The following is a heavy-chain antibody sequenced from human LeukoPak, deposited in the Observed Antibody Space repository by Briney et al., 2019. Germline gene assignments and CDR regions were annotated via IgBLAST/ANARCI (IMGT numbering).Heavy chain of an antibody. V-gene: IGHV3-30*02. CDR2: IRYYGSNK. CDR3: AKDMTTVTFFAY. D-gene: IGHD4-17*01. Sequence: PGGSLRLSCAASGFTFSSYGMHWVRQAPGKGREGLAFIRYYGSNKYYADSVKRRFTISTDNSKNTLYLQMNSLRAEDTAVYYCAKDMTTVTFFAYWGQGTLVTVSS. CDR1: GFTFSSYG. J-gene: IGHJ4*02.